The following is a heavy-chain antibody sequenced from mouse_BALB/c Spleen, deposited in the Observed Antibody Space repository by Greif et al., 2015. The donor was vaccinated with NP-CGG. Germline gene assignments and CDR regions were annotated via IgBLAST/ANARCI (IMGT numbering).Heavy chain of an antibody. V-gene: IGHV7-3*02. D-gene: IGHD2-10*02. CDR2: IRNKANGYTT. CDR1: GFTFTDYY. CDR3: ARVKYGNYLDY. J-gene: IGHJ2*01. Sequence: EVQGVESGGGLVQPGGSLRLSCATSGFTFTDYYMSWVRQPPGKALEWLGFIRNKANGYTTEYSASVKGRFTISRDNSQSILYLQMNTLRAEDSATYYCARVKYGNYLDYWGQGTTLTVSS.